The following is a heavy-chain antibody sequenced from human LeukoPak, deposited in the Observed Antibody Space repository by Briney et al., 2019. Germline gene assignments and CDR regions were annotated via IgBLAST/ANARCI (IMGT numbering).Heavy chain of an antibody. D-gene: IGHD3-22*01. Sequence: PGGSLRLSCAASGFTFDDYAMHWVRQAPGKGLEWVSGISWNSGSIGYADSVKGRFTISRDNAKNSLYLQMNSLRAEDMALYYCAKDIWYYYDSGAFDIWGQGTMVTVSS. CDR3: AKDIWYYYDSGAFDI. J-gene: IGHJ3*02. V-gene: IGHV3-9*03. CDR2: ISWNSGSI. CDR1: GFTFDDYA.